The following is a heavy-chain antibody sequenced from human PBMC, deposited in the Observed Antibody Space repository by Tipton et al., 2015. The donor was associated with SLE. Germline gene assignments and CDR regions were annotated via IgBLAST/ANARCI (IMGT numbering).Heavy chain of an antibody. V-gene: IGHV1-18*01. Sequence: EWMGWISTYNGNTNYAQKFQGRVTMTTDTSTSTVYMDLKSLRSDDTAVYYCARGGVAAAGRPFDYWGQGTLVTVSS. CDR3: ARGGVAAAGRPFDY. D-gene: IGHD6-13*01. CDR2: ISTYNGNT. J-gene: IGHJ4*02.